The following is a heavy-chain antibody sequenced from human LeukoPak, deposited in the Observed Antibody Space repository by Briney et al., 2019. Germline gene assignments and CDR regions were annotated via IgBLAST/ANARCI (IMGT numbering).Heavy chain of an antibody. CDR1: GFTFDDYA. CDR3: AKDLDETHYYGMDV. J-gene: IGHJ6*02. D-gene: IGHD2-2*03. CDR2: ISWNSGSI. Sequence: GGSLRLSCAASGFTFDDYAMHWVRQAPGKGLEWVSGISWNSGSIGYADSVKGRFTISRDNTKNSLYLQMNSLRAEDTALYYCAKDLDETHYYGMDVWGQGTTVTVSS. V-gene: IGHV3-9*01.